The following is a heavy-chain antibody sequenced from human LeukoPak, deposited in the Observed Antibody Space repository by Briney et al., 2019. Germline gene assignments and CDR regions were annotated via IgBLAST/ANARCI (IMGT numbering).Heavy chain of an antibody. D-gene: IGHD3-10*01. CDR3: ARAEGIYYGSGSYRWFDP. V-gene: IGHV1-2*02. J-gene: IGHJ5*02. CDR1: GYTFIDYY. CDR2: INPNSGGT. Sequence: ASVKVSCKASGYTFIDYYMHWVRQAPGQGLEWMGWINPNSGGTNYAQKFQGRVTVTRDTSISTVYMELSRLRSDDTAVYYCARAEGIYYGSGSYRWFDPWGQGTLVTVSS.